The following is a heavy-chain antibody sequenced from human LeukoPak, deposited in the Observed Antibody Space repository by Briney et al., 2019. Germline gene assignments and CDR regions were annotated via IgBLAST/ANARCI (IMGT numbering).Heavy chain of an antibody. Sequence: GSLRLSCAASGFTFSTYRMSWVRQAPGKGLEWVANIKQDGSEKHYVDSVKGRFTISRDNAKNSLYLDMNSLRAEDTAVYYCARGHTAVTRHFDFWGQGTLVTVSS. CDR3: ARGHTAVTRHFDF. CDR1: GFTFSTYR. D-gene: IGHD4-17*01. V-gene: IGHV3-7*01. J-gene: IGHJ4*02. CDR2: IKQDGSEK.